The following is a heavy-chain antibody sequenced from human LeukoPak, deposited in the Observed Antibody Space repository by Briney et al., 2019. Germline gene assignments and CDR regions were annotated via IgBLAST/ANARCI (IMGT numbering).Heavy chain of an antibody. CDR2: ISSNGDIT. CDR3: VRGTGY. J-gene: IGHJ4*02. CDR1: GFTFSTYV. Sequence: GGSLRPSCSVSGFTFSTYVMHWVRQAPGKGLEYVSAISSNGDITYYADSVKGRFTISRDNSKNTLYLQMSSLRADDTAVYYCVRGTGYWGQGTLVTVSS. V-gene: IGHV3-64D*06.